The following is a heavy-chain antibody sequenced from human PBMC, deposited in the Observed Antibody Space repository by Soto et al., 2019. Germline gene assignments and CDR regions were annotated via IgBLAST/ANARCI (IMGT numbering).Heavy chain of an antibody. CDR2: ISGSGGST. V-gene: IGHV3-23*01. CDR3: AKVRISSGWYYFDY. D-gene: IGHD6-19*01. CDR1: GFTFSSYV. J-gene: IGHJ4*02. Sequence: LRLSCAASGFTFSSYVMSWVRQAPGKGLEWVSAISGSGGSTYYADSVKGRFTISRDNSKNTLYLQMNSLRAEDTAVYYCAKVRISSGWYYFDYWGQGTLVTVSS.